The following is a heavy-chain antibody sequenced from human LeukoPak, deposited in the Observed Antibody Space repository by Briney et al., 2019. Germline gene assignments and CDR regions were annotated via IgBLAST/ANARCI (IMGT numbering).Heavy chain of an antibody. D-gene: IGHD6-19*01. J-gene: IGHJ4*02. CDR2: ISGSGGST. Sequence: GGSLRLSCAASGFTFSSYWMHWGRQAPGKGLEWVSAISGSGGSTYYADSVKGRFTISRDNSKNTLYLQMNSLRAEDTAVYYCASHSGWYDSYYFDYWGQGTLVTVS. CDR1: GFTFSSYW. V-gene: IGHV3-23*01. CDR3: ASHSGWYDSYYFDY.